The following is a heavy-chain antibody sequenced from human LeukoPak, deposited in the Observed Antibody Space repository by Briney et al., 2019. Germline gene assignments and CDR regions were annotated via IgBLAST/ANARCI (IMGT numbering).Heavy chain of an antibody. CDR2: VNGGGGDT. J-gene: IGHJ3*02. CDR3: AKYYYGSGSYSFDI. Sequence: GGSLRLSCAASGFTFSNYAMSWVRQAPGKGLEWVSAVNGGGGDTYYADSVKGRFTISRDNSKSTLYLQMNGLRAEDTAFYYCAKYYYGSGSYSFDIWGQGTMVTVSS. D-gene: IGHD3-10*01. V-gene: IGHV3-23*01. CDR1: GFTFSNYA.